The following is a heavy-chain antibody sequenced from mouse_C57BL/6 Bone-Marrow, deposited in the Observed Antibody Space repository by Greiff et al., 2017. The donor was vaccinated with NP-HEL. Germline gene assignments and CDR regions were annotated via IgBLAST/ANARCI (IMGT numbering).Heavy chain of an antibody. CDR2: INPNYGTT. D-gene: IGHD2-3*01. CDR1: GYSFTDYN. J-gene: IGHJ4*01. V-gene: IGHV1-39*01. Sequence: VQLKQSGPELVKPGASVKISCKASGYSFTDYNMNWVKQSHGKSLEWIGVINPNYGTTSYNQKFKGKATLTVDQSSSTAYMQLNSLTSEDAAVYYCARGGYFLYYYAMDYWGQGTSVTVSS. CDR3: ARGGYFLYYYAMDY.